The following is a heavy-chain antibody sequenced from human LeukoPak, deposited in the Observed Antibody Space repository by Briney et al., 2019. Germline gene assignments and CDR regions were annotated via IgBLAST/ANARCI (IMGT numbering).Heavy chain of an antibody. CDR2: IFSSGTT. CDR3: AGYISNGRYYFGY. J-gene: IGHJ4*02. Sequence: PSETLSLTCTVSVGSISNFCWSWIRQPPGKGLEWIGHIFSSGTTDYNPSLRSRVIISVDTSSNQFSLKLSSVTAADTAMYYCAGYISNGRYYFGYWGQGTLVTVSS. CDR1: VGSISNFC. V-gene: IGHV4-59*01. D-gene: IGHD3-3*02.